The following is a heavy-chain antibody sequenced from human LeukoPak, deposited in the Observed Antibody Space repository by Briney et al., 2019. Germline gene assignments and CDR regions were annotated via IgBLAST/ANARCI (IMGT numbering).Heavy chain of an antibody. CDR2: IIPIFGTA. D-gene: IGHD5-18*01. CDR3: ATAGQYSYGSYYFDY. J-gene: IGHJ4*02. CDR1: GGTFSSYA. V-gene: IGHV1-69*05. Sequence: SVKVSCKASGGTFSSYAISWVRQAPGQGLEWMGGIIPIFGTANYAQKFQGRVTITTDESTSTAYMELSSLRSEDTAVYYCATAGQYSYGSYYFDYWGQGTLVTVSS.